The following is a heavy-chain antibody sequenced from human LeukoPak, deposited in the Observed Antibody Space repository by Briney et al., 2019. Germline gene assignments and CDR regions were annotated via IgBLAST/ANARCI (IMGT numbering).Heavy chain of an antibody. V-gene: IGHV3-30-3*01. CDR3: AKVLTMRDDAFDI. J-gene: IGHJ3*02. CDR1: GFTFSGSA. CDR2: ISYDGSNK. D-gene: IGHD4/OR15-4a*01. Sequence: PGGSLRLSCAASGFTFSGSAIHWVRQAPGKGLEWVAVISYDGSNKYYADSVKGRFTISRDNSKNTLYLQMNSLRAEDTAVYYCAKVLTMRDDAFDIWGQGTMVTVSS.